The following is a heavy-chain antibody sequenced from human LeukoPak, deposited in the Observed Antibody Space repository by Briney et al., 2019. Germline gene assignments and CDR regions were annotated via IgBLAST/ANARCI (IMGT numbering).Heavy chain of an antibody. D-gene: IGHD4-17*01. Sequence: ASVKVSCKASGGTFRSYTISWVRPAPGQGLEWMGRIIPILGIANYAQKFQGRVTITADKSTSTAYMELSSLRSEDTAVYYCASLKDYGDYGIDYWGQGTLVTVSS. CDR2: IIPILGIA. CDR3: ASLKDYGDYGIDY. CDR1: GGTFRSYT. V-gene: IGHV1-69*02. J-gene: IGHJ4*02.